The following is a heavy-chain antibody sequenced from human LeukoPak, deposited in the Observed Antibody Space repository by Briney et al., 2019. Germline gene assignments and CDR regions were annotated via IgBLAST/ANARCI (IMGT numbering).Heavy chain of an antibody. CDR1: GFTFSSYS. D-gene: IGHD1-7*01. Sequence: GSLRLSCAASGFTFSSYSMNWVRQAPGKGLEWVSSISSSSSYIYYADSVKGRFTISRDNAKNSLYLQMNSLRAEDTAVYYCARVASYNWYYVADHWGQGTLVTVSS. J-gene: IGHJ4*02. CDR2: ISSSSSYI. V-gene: IGHV3-21*01. CDR3: ARVASYNWYYVADH.